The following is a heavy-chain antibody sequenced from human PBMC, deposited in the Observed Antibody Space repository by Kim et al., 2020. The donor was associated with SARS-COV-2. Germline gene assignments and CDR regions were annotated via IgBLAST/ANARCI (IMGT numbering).Heavy chain of an antibody. D-gene: IGHD2-2*01. V-gene: IGHV3-53*01. CDR3: ASQLGYCSAASCYQGFDI. Sequence: VKGRFTISRDHSKNTLYLQMNSLKADDTAVYYCASQLGYCSAASCYQGFDIWGQGTVVTVSS. J-gene: IGHJ4*02.